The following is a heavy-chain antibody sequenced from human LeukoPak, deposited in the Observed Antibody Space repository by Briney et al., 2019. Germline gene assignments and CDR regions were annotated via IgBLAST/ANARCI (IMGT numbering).Heavy chain of an antibody. J-gene: IGHJ6*03. D-gene: IGHD5-18*01. CDR3: ARSPVAMVPYYYYYYYMDV. CDR1: GGSISSSGYY. V-gene: IGHV4-39*07. CDR2: IYYSGST. Sequence: RTSETLSLTCTVSGGSISSSGYYWGWIRQPPGKGLEWIRSIYYSGSTYYNPSLKSRVTTSVDTSKNQFSLKLSSVTAADTAVYYCARSPVAMVPYYYYYYYMDVWGKGTTVTISS.